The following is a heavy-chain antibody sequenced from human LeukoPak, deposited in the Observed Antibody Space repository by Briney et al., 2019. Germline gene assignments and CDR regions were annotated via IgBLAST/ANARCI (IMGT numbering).Heavy chain of an antibody. CDR3: ARQASPSGTYLLYAFDI. CDR2: IYNSGNT. V-gene: IGHV4-59*04. Sequence: RPSETLSLTCTVSGDSISSYYWTWIRQPPGKGLEWIGYIYNSGNTYYNPSLRSRLTISVDTSKIQFSLRLTSVTAADTAVYYCARQASPSGTYLLYAFDIWGQGTMVTVSA. CDR1: GDSISSYY. D-gene: IGHD1-26*01. J-gene: IGHJ3*02.